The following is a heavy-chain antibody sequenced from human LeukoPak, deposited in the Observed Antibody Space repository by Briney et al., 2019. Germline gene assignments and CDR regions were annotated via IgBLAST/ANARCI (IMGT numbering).Heavy chain of an antibody. D-gene: IGHD6-19*01. CDR2: IYNGGST. V-gene: IGHV4-59*01. CDR1: GGSISTYY. CDR3: ARFKRAGGWSYFDY. J-gene: IGHJ4*02. Sequence: PSETLSLTCTVSGGSISTYYWSWIRKPPGKGLEWIWHIYNGGSTNYSPSLKSRVTISVDTSKNQFSLKLSSVTAADTAVYYCARFKRAGGWSYFDYWGQGTLVTVSS.